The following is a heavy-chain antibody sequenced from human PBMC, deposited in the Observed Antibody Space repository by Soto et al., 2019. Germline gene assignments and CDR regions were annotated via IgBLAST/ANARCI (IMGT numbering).Heavy chain of an antibody. CDR2: IYYSGTS. J-gene: IGHJ5*02. D-gene: IGHD6-19*01. V-gene: IGHV4-39*02. CDR1: GGSISDDTYY. CDR3: AREKWASGSRWLDP. Sequence: PSETLSLTCTVSGGSISDDTYYWGWIRQPPGKGLEWIGSIYYSGTSSYNPSLESRVTMSVDTSKKQLSLRLRSVTATDTAVYYCAREKWASGSRWLDPWGQGTLVTVSS.